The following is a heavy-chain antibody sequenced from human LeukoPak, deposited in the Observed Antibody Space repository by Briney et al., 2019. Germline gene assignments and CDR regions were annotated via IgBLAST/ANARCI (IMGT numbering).Heavy chain of an antibody. CDR2: INTDGTNT. Sequence: PGGSLRLSCAASGFSFRSYRMHWVRQAPGKGLVWVSRINTDGTNTGYADSVKGRFTISRDNAKNTLYLQMNSLRAEDTAVYYCAAGYCSGGSCFGHGMDVWGQGTTVTVSS. J-gene: IGHJ6*02. CDR1: GFSFRSYR. V-gene: IGHV3-74*01. D-gene: IGHD2-15*01. CDR3: AAGYCSGGSCFGHGMDV.